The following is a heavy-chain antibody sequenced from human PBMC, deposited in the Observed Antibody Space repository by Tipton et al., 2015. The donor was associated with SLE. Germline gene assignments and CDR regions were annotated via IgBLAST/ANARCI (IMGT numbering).Heavy chain of an antibody. V-gene: IGHV4-59*01. J-gene: IGHJ6*03. Sequence: GLVKPSGTLSLTCTVAGGSITSYYWSWIRQPPGKGLEWIGDIYYIGNTNYNPSLKSRVTISLDTSKNQFALRLSSVTAADTGVYYCARTGAYSNFYYYYYMDVWGEGTTVTVSS. CDR2: IYYIGNT. CDR1: GGSITSYY. D-gene: IGHD4-11*01. CDR3: ARTGAYSNFYYYYYMDV.